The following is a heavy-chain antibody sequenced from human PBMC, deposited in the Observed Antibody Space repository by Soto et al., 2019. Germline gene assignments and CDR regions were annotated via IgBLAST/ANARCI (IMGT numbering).Heavy chain of an antibody. CDR3: ARRGNRPSNVASGVGGFDF. CDR2: VYHTGAT. CDR1: GASISSSY. Sequence: PSETLSLTCTVSGASISSSYWSWIRQSPERGLEWIAYVYHTGATNYNPSLKSRVTISLDTSKGQFSLNLTSLTTADTAVYFCARRGNRPSNVASGVGGFDFWGQGSLVTVSS. J-gene: IGHJ4*02. V-gene: IGHV4-59*01. D-gene: IGHD2-15*01.